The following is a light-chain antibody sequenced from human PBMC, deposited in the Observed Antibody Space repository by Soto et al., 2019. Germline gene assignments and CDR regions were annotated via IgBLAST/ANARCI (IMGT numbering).Light chain of an antibody. CDR3: QQYNNWPPIT. V-gene: IGKV3-20*01. J-gene: IGKJ5*01. Sequence: IVFTQSACTLSLSPGERATFSCRASQSVSSNYLAWYQQKPGQAPRLLIYGAFTRATGIPARFSGSGSGTDFTLTISRLEPEDFAVYYCQQYNNWPPITFGQGTRLEIK. CDR2: GAF. CDR1: QSVSSNY.